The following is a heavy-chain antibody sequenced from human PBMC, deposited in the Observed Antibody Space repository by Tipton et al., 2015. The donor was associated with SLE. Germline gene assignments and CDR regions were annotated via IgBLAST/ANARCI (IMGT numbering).Heavy chain of an antibody. D-gene: IGHD2-15*01. CDR2: IYTSGST. CDR1: GGSISSGSYY. J-gene: IGHJ6*02. V-gene: IGHV4-61*02. Sequence: TLSLTCTVSGGSISSGSYYWSWIRQPAGKGLEWIGRIYTSGSTNYNLSLKSRVTISVDTSKNQFSLKLSSVTAADTAVYYCARRRVDYYGMDVWGQGTTVTVSS. CDR3: ARRRVDYYGMDV.